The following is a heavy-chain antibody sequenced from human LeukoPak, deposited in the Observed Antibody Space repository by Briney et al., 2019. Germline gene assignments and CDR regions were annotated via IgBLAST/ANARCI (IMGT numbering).Heavy chain of an antibody. V-gene: IGHV1-69*05. D-gene: IGHD3-22*01. CDR1: GGTFSSYA. Sequence: SVKVSCKASGGTFSSYAISWVRQAPGQGLEWMGGIIPIFGTANYAQKFQGRVTITTDESTSTAYMELSSLRSEDTAVYYCARGPITTITENSYYFDYWGQGTLVTVSS. CDR3: ARGPITTITENSYYFDY. J-gene: IGHJ4*02. CDR2: IIPIFGTA.